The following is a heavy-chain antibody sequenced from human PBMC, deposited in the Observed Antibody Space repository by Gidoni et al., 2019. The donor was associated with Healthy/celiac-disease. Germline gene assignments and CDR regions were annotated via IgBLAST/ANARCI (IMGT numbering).Heavy chain of an antibody. Sequence: EVQLVQSGAAVQKPGESLKIACQGAGYSFTSYWIGWVRQVPGKGLEWLGIISPGDSDTRSSPSFQGQVTISADTSISTAYLQWSSLKASDTAMYYCARRYYYGSGRYYYFDYWGQGTLVTVSS. CDR2: ISPGDSDT. V-gene: IGHV5-51*01. D-gene: IGHD3-10*01. CDR1: GYSFTSYW. CDR3: ARRYYYGSGRYYYFDY. J-gene: IGHJ4*02.